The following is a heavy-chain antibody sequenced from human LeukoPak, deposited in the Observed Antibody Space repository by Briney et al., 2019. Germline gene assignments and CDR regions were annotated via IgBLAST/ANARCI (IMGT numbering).Heavy chain of an antibody. CDR3: ARQRPDYYDSSGPFDY. V-gene: IGHV5-51*01. Sequence: GESLKISCKGSGYSFTSYWIGWVRQMPGKGLEWMGIIYPGDSDTRYSPSFQGQVTISADKSISTAYLQWSSLKASDTAMYYCARQRPDYYDSSGPFDYWGQGTLVTVSS. D-gene: IGHD3-22*01. CDR1: GYSFTSYW. J-gene: IGHJ4*02. CDR2: IYPGDSDT.